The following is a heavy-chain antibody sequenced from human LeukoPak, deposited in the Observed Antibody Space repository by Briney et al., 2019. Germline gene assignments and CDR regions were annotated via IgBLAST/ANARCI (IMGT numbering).Heavy chain of an antibody. D-gene: IGHD5-12*01. CDR1: GFTFSNYS. J-gene: IGHJ4*02. CDR2: ISSSSSDI. Sequence: GGALRLSCAASGFTFSNYSLNWVRQAPGKGLEWVSSISSSSSDIYYADSVKGRFTISRDNAKNSLYLQMNSLRAEDTAVYYCARESGYDIDFDYWGQGTLVTVSS. CDR3: ARESGYDIDFDY. V-gene: IGHV3-21*01.